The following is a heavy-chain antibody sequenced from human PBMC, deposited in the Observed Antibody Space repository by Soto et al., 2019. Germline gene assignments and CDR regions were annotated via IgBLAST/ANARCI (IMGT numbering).Heavy chain of an antibody. V-gene: IGHV3-13*01. D-gene: IGHD6-13*01. CDR1: GFTFSSYD. Sequence: GGSLRLSCAASGFTFSSYDMHWVRQATGKGLELVLAIGTAGDTYYPGSVKGRFTISRENAKNSLYLQMNSLRAGDTALYYCARGWLATGGSLSYMDVWGKGTTVTVSS. J-gene: IGHJ6*03. CDR2: IGTAGDT. CDR3: ARGWLATGGSLSYMDV.